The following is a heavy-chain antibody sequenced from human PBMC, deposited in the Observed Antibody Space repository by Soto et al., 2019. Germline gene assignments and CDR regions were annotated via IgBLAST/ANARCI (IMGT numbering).Heavy chain of an antibody. V-gene: IGHV4-59*01. Sequence: PSETLSLTCTVSGGSISSYYWSWIRQPPGKGLEWIGYIYYSGSTNYNPSLKSRVTISVDTSKDQFSLKLSSVTAADTAVYYCARDQRSRYGDYLIDYWGQGTLVPVSS. J-gene: IGHJ4*02. CDR1: GGSISSYY. D-gene: IGHD4-17*01. CDR3: ARDQRSRYGDYLIDY. CDR2: IYYSGST.